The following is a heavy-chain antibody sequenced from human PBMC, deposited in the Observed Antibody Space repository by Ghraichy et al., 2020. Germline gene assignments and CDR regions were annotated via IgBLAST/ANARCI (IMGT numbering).Heavy chain of an antibody. CDR1: GGSFSGYY. J-gene: IGHJ4*02. Sequence: TLSLTCAVYGGSFSGYYWSWIRQPPGKGLEWIGEINHSGSTNYNPSLKSRVTISVDTSKNQFSLKLSSVTAAETAVYYCAAIGYCSSTSCYAKYWGQGTLVTVSS. CDR2: INHSGST. CDR3: AAIGYCSSTSCYAKY. V-gene: IGHV4-34*01. D-gene: IGHD2-2*01.